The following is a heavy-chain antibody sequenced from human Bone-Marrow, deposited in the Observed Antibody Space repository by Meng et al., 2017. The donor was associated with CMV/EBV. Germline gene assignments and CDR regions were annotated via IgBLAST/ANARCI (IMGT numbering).Heavy chain of an antibody. CDR1: GFTFSSYS. CDR3: AREGLATGGY. J-gene: IGHJ4*02. V-gene: IGHV3-21*01. D-gene: IGHD5-12*01. CDR2: ISSSRSYI. Sequence: DVWLVVCGGGLVKPGGPLGLSGAASGFTFSSYSMNWVRQAPVKGLEWVSSISSSRSYIYYADSVKGRFTISRDNAKNSLYLQMNSLRAEDTAVYYCAREGLATGGYWGQGTLVTVSS.